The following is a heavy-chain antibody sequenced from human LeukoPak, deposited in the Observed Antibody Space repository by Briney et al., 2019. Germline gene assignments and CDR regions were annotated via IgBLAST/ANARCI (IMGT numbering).Heavy chain of an antibody. CDR1: GFTFSSYW. V-gene: IGHV3-7*01. Sequence: GGSLRLSCAASGFTFSSYWMSWVRQAPGKGLEWVANIKQDGSGKYYVDSVKGRFTISRDNAKNSLYLQMNSLRAEDTAVYYCARDPAGYYGSGSLDYWGQGTLVTVSS. CDR3: ARDPAGYYGSGSLDY. J-gene: IGHJ4*02. CDR2: IKQDGSGK. D-gene: IGHD3-10*01.